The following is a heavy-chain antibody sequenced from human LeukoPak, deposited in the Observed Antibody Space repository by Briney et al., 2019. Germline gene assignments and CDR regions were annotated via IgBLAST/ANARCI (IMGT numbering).Heavy chain of an antibody. CDR1: GFTVSSNY. CDR3: ARFLTSTGWFSYFDH. CDR2: IYSGGST. Sequence: GGSLRLSCAASGFTVSSNYMSWVRQAPGKGLEWVSVIYSGGSTYYADSVKGRFTISRDNSKNTLYLQMNSLRAEDTAVYYCARFLTSTGWFSYFDHWGQGTLVTVS. J-gene: IGHJ4*02. D-gene: IGHD6-19*01. V-gene: IGHV3-53*01.